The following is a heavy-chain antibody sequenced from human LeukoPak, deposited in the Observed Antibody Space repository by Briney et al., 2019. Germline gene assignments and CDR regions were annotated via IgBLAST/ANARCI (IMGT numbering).Heavy chain of an antibody. V-gene: IGHV3-48*01. D-gene: IGHD3-16*01. CDR1: GFTFSSYS. Sequence: PGRTLRLSCAASGFTFSSYSINGARQAPGKGREWGSYISSSGSTTYYTDSAKGRFTISRDNSKNTQSLQMNTLRPQDTAVFFCAKDDDWGRYKHGGQGTVVTVSS. J-gene: IGHJ1*01. CDR2: ISSSGSTT. CDR3: AKDDDWGRYKH.